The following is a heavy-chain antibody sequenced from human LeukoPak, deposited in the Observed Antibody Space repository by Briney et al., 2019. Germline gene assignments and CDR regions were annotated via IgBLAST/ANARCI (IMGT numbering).Heavy chain of an antibody. Sequence: SETLSLTRAVYGGSFSGYYWSWIRQPPGKGLEWIGEINHSGSTNYNPSLKSRVTISVDTSKNQFSLKLSSVTAADTAVYYCARARPSMVRGVNRNWFDPWGQGTLVTVSS. CDR2: INHSGST. D-gene: IGHD3-10*01. CDR3: ARARPSMVRGVNRNWFDP. V-gene: IGHV4-34*01. J-gene: IGHJ5*02. CDR1: GGSFSGYY.